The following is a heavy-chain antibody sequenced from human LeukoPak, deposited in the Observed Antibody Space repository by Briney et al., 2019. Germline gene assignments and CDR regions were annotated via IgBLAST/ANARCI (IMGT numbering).Heavy chain of an antibody. D-gene: IGHD1-26*01. CDR3: ARGGYSGSVIYYYYYMDV. CDR2: IYYSGST. J-gene: IGHJ6*03. Sequence: SETLSLTCTVSGGSISSNSYYWGWIRRPPGKGLKWIGSIYYSGSTYYNPSLKSRVTISVDTSKDQFSLKLSSVTAADTAVYYCARGGYSGSVIYYYYYMDVWGKGTTVTVSS. CDR1: GGSISSNSYY. V-gene: IGHV4-39*07.